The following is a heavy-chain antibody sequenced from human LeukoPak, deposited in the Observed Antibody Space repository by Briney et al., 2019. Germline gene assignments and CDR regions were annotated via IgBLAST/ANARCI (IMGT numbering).Heavy chain of an antibody. V-gene: IGHV4-38-2*02. CDR3: ARVGVDYSGNVLKYFFDY. CDR2: IYHSGST. J-gene: IGHJ4*02. D-gene: IGHD4-23*01. Sequence: SEALSLTCTVSGGSISSYYWGWIRQPPGKGLEWIGSIYHSGSTYYNPSLKSRVTISVDTSKNQFSLKLSSVTAADTAVYYCARVGVDYSGNVLKYFFDYWGQGTLVTVSS. CDR1: GGSISSYY.